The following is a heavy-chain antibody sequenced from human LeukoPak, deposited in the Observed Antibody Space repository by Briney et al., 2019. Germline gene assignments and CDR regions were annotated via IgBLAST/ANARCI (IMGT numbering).Heavy chain of an antibody. V-gene: IGHV1-46*01. Sequence: ASVKVSCKASGYTFTSYYMHWVRQAPGQGLGWMGIINPSAGYTTYAQKFQGRVTMTTDTSTSTAYMELRSLRSDDTAVYYCARGQARLAWFDPWGQGTLVTVSS. CDR3: ARGQARLAWFDP. D-gene: IGHD6-19*01. CDR2: INPSAGYT. CDR1: GYTFTSYY. J-gene: IGHJ5*02.